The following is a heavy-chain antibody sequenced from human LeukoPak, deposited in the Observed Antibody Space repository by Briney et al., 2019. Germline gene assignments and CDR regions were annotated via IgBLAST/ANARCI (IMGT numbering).Heavy chain of an antibody. CDR3: AGHDWFDP. CDR1: GFIVSSNY. CDR2: IYTGGNT. Sequence: GGSLRLSCAASGFIVSSNYMSWVRQAPGKGLEWVSVIYTGGNTYYADFVKGRFIISRDNSKNTLYLQMNNLRVEDTAVYYGAGHDWFDPWGQGTLVTVSS. J-gene: IGHJ5*02. V-gene: IGHV3-53*01.